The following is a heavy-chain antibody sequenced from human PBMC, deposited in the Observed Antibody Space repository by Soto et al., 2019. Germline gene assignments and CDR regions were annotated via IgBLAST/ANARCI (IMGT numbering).Heavy chain of an antibody. V-gene: IGHV5-51*01. J-gene: IGHJ4*02. CDR3: ARGATVGTTTGSFDY. D-gene: IGHD1-26*01. CDR1: GYSFPTHW. Sequence: PGESLKISCKGSGYSFPTHWIGWVRQMPGKGLEWMGIIYPGDSDTRYSPSFQGQVTISVDKSINTAYLQWSTLKASGTAMYYCARGATVGTTTGSFDYWGQGTLVTVSS. CDR2: IYPGDSDT.